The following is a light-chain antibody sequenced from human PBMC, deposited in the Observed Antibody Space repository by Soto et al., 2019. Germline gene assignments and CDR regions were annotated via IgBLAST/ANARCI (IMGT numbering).Light chain of an antibody. CDR2: GAS. CDR3: QKHDSAPFT. J-gene: IGKJ3*01. CDR1: QVINNY. Sequence: DIQMAQSPSSLSASVGDRVTITCRTSQVINNYLAWYQQKPGQVPKLLIYGASTLEAGVPSRFSGSGSGTDLTLTINSLQPGDIATYYCQKHDSAPFTFGPGNKLDIK. V-gene: IGKV1-27*01.